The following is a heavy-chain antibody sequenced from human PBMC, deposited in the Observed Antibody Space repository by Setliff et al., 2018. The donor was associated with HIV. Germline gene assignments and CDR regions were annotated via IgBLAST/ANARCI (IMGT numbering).Heavy chain of an antibody. CDR2: IKQDGSDK. CDR3: AKQRYYDGNDGFDV. D-gene: IGHD3-3*01. J-gene: IGHJ3*01. CDR1: GFAFSGHQ. Sequence: PGGSLRLSCAASGFAFSGHQMSWVRQAPGKGLEWVAKIKQDGSDKYYVDSVKGRFTISRDNAKNSLYLQMNSLRAEDTAMYYCAKQRYYDGNDGFDVWGQGTMVTVSS. V-gene: IGHV3-7*01.